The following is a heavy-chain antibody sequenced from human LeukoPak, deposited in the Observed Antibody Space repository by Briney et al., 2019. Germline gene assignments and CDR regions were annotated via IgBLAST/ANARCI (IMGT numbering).Heavy chain of an antibody. CDR2: IYYSGST. Sequence: SQTLSLTCTVSGGSISSGGYYWSWIRQHPGKGLEWIGYIYYSGSTYYNPSLKSRVTISVDTSKNQFSLKLSSATAADTAVYYCARGPPPDFDCWGQGTLVTVSS. J-gene: IGHJ4*02. CDR3: ARGPPPDFDC. V-gene: IGHV4-31*03. CDR1: GGSISSGGYY.